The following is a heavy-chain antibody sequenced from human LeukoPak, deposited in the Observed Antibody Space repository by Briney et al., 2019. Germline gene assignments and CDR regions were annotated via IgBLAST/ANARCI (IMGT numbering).Heavy chain of an antibody. CDR1: GFTFSDYY. D-gene: IGHD3-22*01. CDR2: ISSSGSTI. V-gene: IGHV3-11*04. CDR3: ARRDSSGYYLDY. Sequence: GGSLRLSCAASGFTFSDYYMSWIRQAPGKGLEWVSYISSSGSTIYYADSVKGRSTISRDNAKNSLYLQMNSLRAEDTAVYYCARRDSSGYYLDYWGQGTLVTVSS. J-gene: IGHJ4*02.